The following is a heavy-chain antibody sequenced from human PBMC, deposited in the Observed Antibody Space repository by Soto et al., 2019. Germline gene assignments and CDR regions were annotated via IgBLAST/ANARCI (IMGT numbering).Heavy chain of an antibody. J-gene: IGHJ4*02. Sequence: PSETLSLTCAVSGYSISSSNWWGWIRQPPGKGLEWIGYIYDSGSTYYNPSLKSRVTMSVDTSKNQFSLKLTSVTAVDTAVYYCARVKYDDIGSYLDHWGQGTLVTVSS. CDR1: GYSISSSNW. CDR3: ARVKYDDIGSYLDH. CDR2: IYDSGST. V-gene: IGHV4-28*03. D-gene: IGHD3-22*01.